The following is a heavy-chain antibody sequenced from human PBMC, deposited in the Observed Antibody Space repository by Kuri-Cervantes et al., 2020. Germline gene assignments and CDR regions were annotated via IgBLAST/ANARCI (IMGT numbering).Heavy chain of an antibody. D-gene: IGHD2-15*01. J-gene: IGHJ5*02. V-gene: IGHV4-34*01. CDR2: INHSGST. Sequence: SETLSLTCAVYGGSFSGYYWSWIRQPPGKGLEWIGEINHSGSTNYNPSLKSRVTISIDTSKNQFSLNLTSVTAADTAVYYCAKDKLIGGGRYVYFDPWGQGTLVTVSS. CDR3: AKDKLIGGGRYVYFDP. CDR1: GGSFSGYY.